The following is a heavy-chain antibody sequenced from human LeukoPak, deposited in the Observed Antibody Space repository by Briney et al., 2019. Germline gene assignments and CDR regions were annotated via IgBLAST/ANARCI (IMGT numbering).Heavy chain of an antibody. CDR2: TRNKANSYTT. CDR1: GFTFSDHY. D-gene: IGHD3-3*01. V-gene: IGHV3-72*01. J-gene: IGHJ6*03. CDR3: ARGGYDFWSGYYQGYMDV. Sequence: GGSLRLSCAASGFTFSDHYMDWVRQAPGKGLEWVGRTRNKANSYTTEYAASVKGRFTISRDDSKNSLYLQMNSLKTEDTAVYYCARGGYDFWSGYYQGYMDVWGKGTTVTVSS.